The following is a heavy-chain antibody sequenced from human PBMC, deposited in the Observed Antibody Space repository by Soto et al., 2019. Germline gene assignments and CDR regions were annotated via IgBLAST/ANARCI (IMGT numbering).Heavy chain of an antibody. V-gene: IGHV3-48*03. CDR2: ISSSGSTI. J-gene: IGHJ5*02. CDR3: ARSKRYCTNGVCYSGFDP. D-gene: IGHD2-8*01. Sequence: VQLVESGGGLVQPGGSLRLSCAASGFTFSSYEMNWVRQAPGKGLEWVSYISSSGSTIYYADSVKGRFTISRDNAKNSLYLQMNSLRAEDTAVYYCARSKRYCTNGVCYSGFDPWGQGTLVTVSS. CDR1: GFTFSSYE.